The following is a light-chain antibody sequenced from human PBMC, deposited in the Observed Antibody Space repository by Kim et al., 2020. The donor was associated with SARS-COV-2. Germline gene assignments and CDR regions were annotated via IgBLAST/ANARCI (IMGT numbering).Light chain of an antibody. J-gene: IGKJ4*01. CDR1: QDISNS. Sequence: DKLTLACRASQDISNSLPRYQQTPGKAPKLLLSATSKLERGVPSRFSGSGSGTTYTLTINSLQPEDFATYYCQQYYSPPLSFGGGTKVDIK. V-gene: IGKV1-NL1*01. CDR3: QQYYSPPLS. CDR2: ATS.